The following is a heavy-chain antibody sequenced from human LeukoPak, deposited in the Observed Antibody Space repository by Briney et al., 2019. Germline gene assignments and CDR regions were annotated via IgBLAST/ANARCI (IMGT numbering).Heavy chain of an antibody. J-gene: IGHJ4*02. CDR1: GGSISSYY. Sequence: SETLSLTCTVSGGSISSYYWSWIRQPPGKGLEWIGYIYYSGSTNYNPSLKSRVTISVDTSKNQFSLKLSSVTAADTAVYYCARTHYDILTGTYYFDYWSQGTLVTVSS. CDR3: ARTHYDILTGTYYFDY. CDR2: IYYSGST. D-gene: IGHD3-9*01. V-gene: IGHV4-59*01.